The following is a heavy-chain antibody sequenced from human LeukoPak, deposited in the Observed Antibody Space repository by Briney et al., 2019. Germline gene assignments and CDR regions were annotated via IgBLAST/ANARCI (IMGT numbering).Heavy chain of an antibody. D-gene: IGHD6-19*01. Sequence: GGSLRLSCAASGFTFADYAMHCGREAPGKGLEWGSGITWNSGSTGYADSVKRRFTISRDNAKNSLYLQLNSLRAEDTAFYYCAKVRSVAGPYYFDYWGQGTLVTVSS. CDR2: ITWNSGST. CDR1: GFTFADYA. V-gene: IGHV3-9*01. CDR3: AKVRSVAGPYYFDY. J-gene: IGHJ4*02.